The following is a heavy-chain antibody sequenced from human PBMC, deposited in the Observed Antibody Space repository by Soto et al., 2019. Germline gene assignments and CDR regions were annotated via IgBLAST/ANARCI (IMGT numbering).Heavy chain of an antibody. Sequence: EVQLLESGGGLVQPGGSLRLSCAASGFTFSSYAMSWVRQAPGKGLEWVSAISGSGGSTYYADSVKGRFTISRDNSKNTLYLQMNSLRAEDTAVYYCATLSGILGITIFGVVNYWGQGTLVTVSS. CDR3: ATLSGILGITIFGVVNY. D-gene: IGHD3-3*01. J-gene: IGHJ4*02. CDR2: ISGSGGST. V-gene: IGHV3-23*01. CDR1: GFTFSSYA.